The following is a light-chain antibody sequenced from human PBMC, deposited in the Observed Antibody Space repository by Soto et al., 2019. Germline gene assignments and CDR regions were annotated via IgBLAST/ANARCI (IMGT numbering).Light chain of an antibody. CDR3: QQYKSYSRT. Sequence: DIQMTQSPYTLSASVGDRVTLTCRASQSISNWLAWYQQKPGKAPKLLIYDASSLESGVPSRFSGSGSGTEFTLTISSLQPDDFATYYCQQYKSYSRTFGQGTKMDI. CDR2: DAS. CDR1: QSISNW. V-gene: IGKV1-5*01. J-gene: IGKJ1*01.